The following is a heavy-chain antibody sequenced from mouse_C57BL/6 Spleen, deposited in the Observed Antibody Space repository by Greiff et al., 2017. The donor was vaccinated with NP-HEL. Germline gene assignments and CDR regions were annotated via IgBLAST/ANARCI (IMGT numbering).Heavy chain of an antibody. V-gene: IGHV5-6*01. CDR1: GFTFSSYG. D-gene: IGHD2-5*01. Sequence: EVQRVESGGDLVKPGGSLKLSCAASGFTFSSYGMSWVRQTPDKRLEWVATISSGGSYTYYPDSVKGRFTISRDNAKNTLYLQMSSLKSEDTAMYYWARHEHYSNSFAYWGQGTLVTVSA. J-gene: IGHJ3*01. CDR2: ISSGGSYT. CDR3: ARHEHYSNSFAY.